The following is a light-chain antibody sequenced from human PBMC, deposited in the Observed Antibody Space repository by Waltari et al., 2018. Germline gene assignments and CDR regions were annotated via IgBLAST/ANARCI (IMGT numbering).Light chain of an antibody. CDR3: QQYYSSPIT. J-gene: IGKJ5*01. CDR2: WAS. Sequence: DIVMTQSPDSLAVSLGERATINCKSSQSVLSSSNNKNYLAWNQQKPGQPPKLLIYWASTRESGVPDRFSGSGYGTDFTLTISSLQAEDVAVYYCQQYYSSPITFGQGTRLEIK. CDR1: QSVLSSSNNKNY. V-gene: IGKV4-1*01.